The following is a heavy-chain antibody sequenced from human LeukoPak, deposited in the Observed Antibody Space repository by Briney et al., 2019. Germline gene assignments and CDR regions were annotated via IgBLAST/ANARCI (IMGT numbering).Heavy chain of an antibody. V-gene: IGHV3-23*01. CDR3: AKASLYNYGYYYYMDV. CDR1: GFTFSSYA. J-gene: IGHJ6*03. Sequence: PGGSLRLSCAASGFTFSSYAMSWVRQAPGKRLEWVSAISGSGGSTYYADSVKGRFTISRDNSKNTLYLQMNSLRAEDTAVYYCAKASLYNYGYYYYMDVWGKGTTVTISS. CDR2: ISGSGGST.